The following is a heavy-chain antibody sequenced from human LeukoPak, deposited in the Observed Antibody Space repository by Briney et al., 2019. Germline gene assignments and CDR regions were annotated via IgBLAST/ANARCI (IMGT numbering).Heavy chain of an antibody. CDR1: GGSISSGDYY. J-gene: IGHJ5*02. V-gene: IGHV4-30-4*01. D-gene: IGHD1-7*01. Sequence: RPSETLSLTCTVSGGSISSGDYYWSWIRQPPGKGLEWIGYIYYSGSTYYNPSLKSRVTISVDTSKNQFSLKLSSVTAADTAVYYCARKQRLELEKTTDNWFDPWGQGTLVTVSS. CDR2: IYYSGST. CDR3: ARKQRLELEKTTDNWFDP.